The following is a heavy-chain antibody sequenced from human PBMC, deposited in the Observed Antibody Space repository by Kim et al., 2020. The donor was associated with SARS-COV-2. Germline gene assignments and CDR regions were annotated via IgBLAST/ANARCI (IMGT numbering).Heavy chain of an antibody. CDR2: ISAYNGNT. CDR3: ARAYSSGWRNYYYYGMDV. CDR1: GYTFTSYG. D-gene: IGHD6-19*01. Sequence: ASVKVSCKASGYTFTSYGISWVRQAPGQGLEWMGWISAYNGNTNYAQKLQGRVTMTTDTSTSTAYMELRSLRSDDTAVYYCARAYSSGWRNYYYYGMDVWGRGTTVTVS. V-gene: IGHV1-18*01. J-gene: IGHJ6*02.